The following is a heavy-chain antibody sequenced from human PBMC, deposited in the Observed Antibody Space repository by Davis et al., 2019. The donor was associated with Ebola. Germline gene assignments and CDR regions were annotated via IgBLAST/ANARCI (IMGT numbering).Heavy chain of an antibody. D-gene: IGHD3-22*01. CDR3: ARRLETYYYDSSGYYGVRRWFDP. Sequence: SETLSLTCAVYGGSFSGYYWSWIRQPPGKGLEWIGEINHSGSTYYNPSLKSRVTISVDTSKNQFSLKLSSVTAADTAVYYCARRLETYYYDSSGYYGVRRWFDPWGQGTLVTVSS. CDR2: INHSGST. J-gene: IGHJ5*02. CDR1: GGSFSGYY. V-gene: IGHV4-34*01.